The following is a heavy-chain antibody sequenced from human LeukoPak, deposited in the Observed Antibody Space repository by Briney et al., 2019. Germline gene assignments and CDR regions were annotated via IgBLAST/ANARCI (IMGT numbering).Heavy chain of an antibody. V-gene: IGHV4-61*09. Sequence: SETLSLTCIVSGASVSSTDYFWNWIRQPAGKGLECIGHIYASGNTDYNTSIKSIVTMSLDTSKNQFSLNMNSVTAADSAVYFCARYREGYNYVPHALDIWGQGTVVTVSS. D-gene: IGHD5-24*01. CDR2: IYASGNT. CDR3: ARYREGYNYVPHALDI. J-gene: IGHJ3*02. CDR1: GASVSSTDYF.